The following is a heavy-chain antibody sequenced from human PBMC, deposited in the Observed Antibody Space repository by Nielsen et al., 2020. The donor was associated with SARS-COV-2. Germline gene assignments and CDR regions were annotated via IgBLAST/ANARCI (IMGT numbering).Heavy chain of an antibody. V-gene: IGHV3-74*01. J-gene: IGHJ6*02. CDR1: GFTFSSYA. CDR3: ARGSDSSSWYEYYYYYYGMDV. D-gene: IGHD6-13*01. Sequence: GGSLRLSCAASGFTFSSYAMSWVRQAPGKGLVWVSRINSDGSSTSYADSVKGRFTISRDNAKNTLYLQMNSLRAEDTAVYYCARGSDSSSWYEYYYYYYGMDVWGQGTTVTVSS. CDR2: INSDGSST.